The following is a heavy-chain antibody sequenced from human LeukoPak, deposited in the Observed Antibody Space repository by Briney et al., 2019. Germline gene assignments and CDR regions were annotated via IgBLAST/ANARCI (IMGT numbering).Heavy chain of an antibody. J-gene: IGHJ4*02. CDR2: INHSGST. CDR3: ARRRYSDY. Sequence: PSETLSLTCAVYGGSFSGYYWSWIRQPPGKGLEWIGEINHSGSTNYNPSLKSRVTISVDTSKNQFSLKLSSVTAADTAVYYCARRRYSDYWSQGTLVTVSS. CDR1: GGSFSGYY. V-gene: IGHV4-34*01.